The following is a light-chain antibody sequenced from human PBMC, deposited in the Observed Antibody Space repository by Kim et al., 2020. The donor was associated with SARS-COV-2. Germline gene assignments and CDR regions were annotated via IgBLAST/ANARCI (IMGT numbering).Light chain of an antibody. V-gene: IGKV3-20*01. Sequence: PGERATLSCRASQSVSSSYLAWYQQKPGQAPRLLIYGASSRATGIPDRFSGSGSGTDFTLTISRLEPEDFAVYYCQQYDNSVVTFGGGTKLEI. CDR1: QSVSSSY. J-gene: IGKJ4*01. CDR3: QQYDNSVVT. CDR2: GAS.